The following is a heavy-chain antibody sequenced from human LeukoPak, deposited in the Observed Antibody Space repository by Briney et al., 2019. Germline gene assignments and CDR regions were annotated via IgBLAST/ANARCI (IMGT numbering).Heavy chain of an antibody. CDR3: ARDDGSYGAAFDY. J-gene: IGHJ4*02. Sequence: PSETLSLTCTVSGGSISSYYWSWIRQPPGKGLELIGYIYYSGSTNYNPSLKSRVTISVDTSKNQFSLKLSSVTAADTAVYYCARDDGSYGAAFDYWGQGTLVTVSS. CDR2: IYYSGST. CDR1: GGSISSYY. V-gene: IGHV4-59*01. D-gene: IGHD1-26*01.